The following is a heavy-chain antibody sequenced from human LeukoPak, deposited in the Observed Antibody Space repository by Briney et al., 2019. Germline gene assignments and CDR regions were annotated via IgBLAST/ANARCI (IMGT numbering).Heavy chain of an antibody. CDR3: ATRNGSGSLYFDY. CDR1: GGTFSSYA. V-gene: IGHV1-8*02. Sequence: ASVKVSCKASGGTFSSYAISWVRQAPGQGLEWMGWMNPNSGNTGYAQKYQGRVTMTRNTSINTAYMELSSLSSEDTAVYYCATRNGSGSLYFDYWGQGTLVTVSS. D-gene: IGHD3-10*01. CDR2: MNPNSGNT. J-gene: IGHJ4*02.